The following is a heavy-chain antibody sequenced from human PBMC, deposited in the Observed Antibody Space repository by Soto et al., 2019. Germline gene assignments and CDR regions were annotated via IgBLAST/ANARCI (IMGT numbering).Heavy chain of an antibody. V-gene: IGHV3-23*01. J-gene: IGHJ2*01. CDR2: ISGSGGST. CDR3: AKDTVGWFYWYFDL. Sequence: PGGSLRLSCAASGFTFSSYAMSWVRQAPGKGLEWVSAISGSGGSTYYAASVKGRFTISRDNSKNTLYLQMNSLRAEDTAVYYCAKDTVGWFYWYFDLWGRGTLVTVSS. CDR1: GFTFSSYA. D-gene: IGHD6-19*01.